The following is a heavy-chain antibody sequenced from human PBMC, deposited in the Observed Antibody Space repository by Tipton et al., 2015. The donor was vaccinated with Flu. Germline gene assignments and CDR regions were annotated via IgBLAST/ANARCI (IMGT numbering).Heavy chain of an antibody. CDR1: GYPISSGYY. Sequence: LRLSCTVSGYPISSGYYWGWIRQPPGKGLEWIGSIYHSGSTYYNPSLKSRVTISVDTSKNQFSLKLSSVTAADTAVYYCAREWTSLPVNWFDPWGQGTLVTVSS. V-gene: IGHV4-38-2*02. CDR2: IYHSGST. CDR3: AREWTSLPVNWFDP. D-gene: IGHD3/OR15-3a*01. J-gene: IGHJ5*02.